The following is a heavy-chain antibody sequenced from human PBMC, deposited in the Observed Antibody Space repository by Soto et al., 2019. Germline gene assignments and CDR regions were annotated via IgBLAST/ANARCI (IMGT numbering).Heavy chain of an antibody. Sequence: TSETLSLTGTVSGGSISNYDCSWIRQPAWKGLEWIGRISTSGNTNYNPSLKSRVTMSVDTSKNQFSLKLSSVTAADTAVYYCARAGYNSEHFGMDVLGQVTTVTVCS. CDR3: ARAGYNSEHFGMDV. V-gene: IGHV4-4*07. CDR1: GGSISNYD. D-gene: IGHD1-20*01. CDR2: ISTSGNT. J-gene: IGHJ6*02.